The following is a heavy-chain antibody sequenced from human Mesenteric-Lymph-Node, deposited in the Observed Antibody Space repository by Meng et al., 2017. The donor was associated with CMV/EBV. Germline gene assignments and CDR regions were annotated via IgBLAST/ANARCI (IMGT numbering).Heavy chain of an antibody. J-gene: IGHJ4*02. CDR2: INPGGTTI. V-gene: IGHV3-48*03. CDR3: ARATTTEGGQLGPFDY. CDR1: GFTFSSYE. D-gene: IGHD6-13*01. Sequence: GESLKISCVASGFTFSSYEFNWVRQAPGKGLEWLSHINPGGTTIYYADSVKGRFTISRDDAKSSLYLQMSSLRADDTAVYYCARATTTEGGQLGPFDYWGQGTLVTVSS.